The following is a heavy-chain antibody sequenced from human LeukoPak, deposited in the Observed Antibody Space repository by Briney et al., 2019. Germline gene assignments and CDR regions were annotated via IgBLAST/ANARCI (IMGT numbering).Heavy chain of an antibody. Sequence: GGSLRLSCAASGFTFSYYWMSWVRQAPGKGLEWVANIKQDGNEKYSVDSVKGRFTISRDNAKNSLYLQMNSLRAEDTAVYYCARTRCSSTSCSFDYWGQGTPVTVSS. V-gene: IGHV3-7*01. CDR3: ARTRCSSTSCSFDY. CDR2: IKQDGNEK. D-gene: IGHD2-2*01. J-gene: IGHJ4*02. CDR1: GFTFSYYW.